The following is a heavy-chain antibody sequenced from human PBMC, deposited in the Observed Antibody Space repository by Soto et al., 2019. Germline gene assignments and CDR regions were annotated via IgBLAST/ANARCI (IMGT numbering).Heavy chain of an antibody. Sequence: SETLSLTCTVSGGSISGYYWSWIRQPPGKGLELIGYIYSSGSTNYNPSLQSRVTISVDTSKNQFSLKLSSVTAADTAVYYCARLACSSTRCFTYFDYWGQGALVTVSS. CDR1: GGSISGYY. CDR3: ARLACSSTRCFTYFDY. D-gene: IGHD2-2*02. CDR2: IYSSGST. V-gene: IGHV4-59*08. J-gene: IGHJ4*02.